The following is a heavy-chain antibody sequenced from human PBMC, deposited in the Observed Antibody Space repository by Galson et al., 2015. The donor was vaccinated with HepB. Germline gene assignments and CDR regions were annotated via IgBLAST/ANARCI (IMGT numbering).Heavy chain of an antibody. CDR1: GYTFIGYS. V-gene: IGHV1-2*06. J-gene: IGHJ6*01. Sequence: SVKVSCKASGYTFIGYSIHWVRQAPGHGLEWMGRINPNSGDTNYAQKFQGRVTMTRDTSITTVYTELSTLRSDDTAVYYCARDRRTSYYASRSAFGMDVWGQGTTITVSS. CDR3: ARDRRTSYYASRSAFGMDV. D-gene: IGHD3-16*01. CDR2: INPNSGDT.